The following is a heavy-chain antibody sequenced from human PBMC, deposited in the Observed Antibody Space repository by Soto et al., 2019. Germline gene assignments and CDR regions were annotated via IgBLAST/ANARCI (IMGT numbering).Heavy chain of an antibody. J-gene: IGHJ4*02. CDR2: IYYSGST. V-gene: IGHV4-39*01. Sequence: QLQLQESGPGLVKPSETLSLTCTVSGGSISSSSYYWGWIRQPPGKGLEWIGSIYYSGSTYYNPSVKRRVPISVDTSKNQFSLKLSSVTAADTAVYYCARHRAPTYYYGSGSYYPWAYFDYWGQGTLVTVSS. CDR1: GGSISSSSYY. CDR3: ARHRAPTYYYGSGSYYPWAYFDY. D-gene: IGHD3-10*01.